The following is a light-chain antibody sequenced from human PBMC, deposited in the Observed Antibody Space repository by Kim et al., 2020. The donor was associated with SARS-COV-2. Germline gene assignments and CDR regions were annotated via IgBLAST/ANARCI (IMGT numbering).Light chain of an antibody. V-gene: IGKV3-20*01. J-gene: IGKJ2*01. CDR2: GAS. Sequence: EILLTQSPGTLSLSPGERATLSCRASQSVSSSYLAWYQHKPGQAPRLLIYGASSRATGIPDRFSGSGSGTDFTLTISRLEPEDSAVYYCQQYDSSYTFGQGTKLEI. CDR3: QQYDSSYT. CDR1: QSVSSSY.